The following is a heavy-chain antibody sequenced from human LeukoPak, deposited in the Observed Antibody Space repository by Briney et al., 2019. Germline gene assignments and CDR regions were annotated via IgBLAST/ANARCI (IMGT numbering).Heavy chain of an antibody. Sequence: GGSLRLSCAASGFTFSSYGMHWVRQAPGKGLEWVAFIRYDGSNKYYVDSVKGRFTISRDNSKNTLYLQMNSLRAEDTAVYYCAKLSYRAIVATAYFDYWGQGTLVTVSS. V-gene: IGHV3-30*02. CDR2: IRYDGSNK. D-gene: IGHD5-12*01. CDR3: AKLSYRAIVATAYFDY. CDR1: GFTFSSYG. J-gene: IGHJ4*02.